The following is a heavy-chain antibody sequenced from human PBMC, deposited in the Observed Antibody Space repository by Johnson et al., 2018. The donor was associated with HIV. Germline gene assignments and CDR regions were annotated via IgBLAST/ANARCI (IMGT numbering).Heavy chain of an antibody. Sequence: VQLVESGGGLIQPGGSLRLSCAASGFSVSNNYMSWVRQAPGKGLEWVSVIYGGGSTYYADSVKGRFTISRDNFKNTLYLQMNSLRAEDTAVYYCARDLLSRAFDIWGQGTMVTVSS. CDR1: GFSVSNNY. J-gene: IGHJ3*02. CDR2: IYGGGST. CDR3: ARDLLSRAFDI. V-gene: IGHV3-66*03.